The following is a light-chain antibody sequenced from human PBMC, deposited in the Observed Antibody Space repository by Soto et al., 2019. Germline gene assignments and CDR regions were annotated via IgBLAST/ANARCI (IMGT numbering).Light chain of an antibody. CDR1: QSVSSN. J-gene: IGKJ4*01. V-gene: IGKV3-15*01. CDR2: GAS. CDR3: QQFSSYPLT. Sequence: EIVMTQSPATLSVSPGERATLSCRASQSVSSNLAWYQQKPGQAPRLLIYGASIRATGIPPRFSGSGSGTDFTLTISRLEPEDFAVYYCQQFSSYPLTFGGGTKVDIK.